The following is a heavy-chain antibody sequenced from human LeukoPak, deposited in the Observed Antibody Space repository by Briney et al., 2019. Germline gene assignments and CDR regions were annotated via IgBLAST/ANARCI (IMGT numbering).Heavy chain of an antibody. J-gene: IGHJ4*02. V-gene: IGHV1-8*01. CDR3: ARRYSSNWDFDY. Sequence: ASVKVSCKASGYTFTSYDINWVRQATGQGPEWLRWVDPRSGNTGCAQKFQDRVTMTRNTSINTAYMELSSLDFEDTAVYYCARRYSSNWDFDYWGQGTLITVS. D-gene: IGHD6-13*01. CDR2: VDPRSGNT. CDR1: GYTFTSYD.